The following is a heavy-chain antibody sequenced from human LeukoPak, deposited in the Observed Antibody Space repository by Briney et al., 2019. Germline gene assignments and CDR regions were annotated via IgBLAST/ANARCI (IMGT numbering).Heavy chain of an antibody. Sequence: PSQTLSLTCAVSGGSISSGGYSWSWIRQPPGKGLEWIGYIYHSGSTYYNPSLKSRVTISVDRSKNQFSLKLSSVTAADTAVYYCATAGHYGDTAYWGQGTLVTVSS. D-gene: IGHD4-17*01. CDR2: IYHSGST. CDR3: ATAGHYGDTAY. CDR1: GGSISSGGYS. J-gene: IGHJ4*02. V-gene: IGHV4-30-2*01.